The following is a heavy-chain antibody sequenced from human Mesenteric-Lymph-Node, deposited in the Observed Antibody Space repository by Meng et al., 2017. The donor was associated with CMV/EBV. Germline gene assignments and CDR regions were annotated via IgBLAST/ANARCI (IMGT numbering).Heavy chain of an antibody. J-gene: IGHJ4*02. CDR3: AQVVVAATQLPFH. CDR1: GGSISSTSYY. V-gene: IGHV4-39*01. D-gene: IGHD2-15*01. Sequence: VSGGSISSTSYYWGWVRQPPGKGLKWIGSIFYTGSTYYNPSLKSRVTISVDTSRNQFSLRLSSVTAADTAVYYCAQVVVAATQLPFHWGQGTLVTVSS. CDR2: IFYTGST.